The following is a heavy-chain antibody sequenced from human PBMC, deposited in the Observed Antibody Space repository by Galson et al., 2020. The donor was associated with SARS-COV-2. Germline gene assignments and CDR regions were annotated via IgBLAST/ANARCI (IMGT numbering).Heavy chain of an antibody. CDR2: IKSKTDGGTT. Sequence: GGSLRLSCAASGFTFSNAWMSWVRQAPGKGLEWVGRIKSKTDGGTTDYAAPVKGRFTISRDDSKNTLYLQMNSLKTEDTAVYYCTTEPSMIVVVFDYWGQGTLVTGSS. D-gene: IGHD3-22*01. CDR3: TTEPSMIVVVFDY. V-gene: IGHV3-15*01. J-gene: IGHJ4*02. CDR1: GFTFSNAW.